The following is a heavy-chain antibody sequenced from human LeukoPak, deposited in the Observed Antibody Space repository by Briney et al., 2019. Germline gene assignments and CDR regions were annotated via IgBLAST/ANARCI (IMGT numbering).Heavy chain of an antibody. CDR3: ARDGLKPEYYYYYYGMDV. D-gene: IGHD1-14*01. V-gene: IGHV1-24*01. CDR2: FDPEDGET. J-gene: IGHJ6*02. CDR1: GYTLTELS. Sequence: ASVKVSCKVSGYTLTELSMHWVRQAPGKGLEWMGGFDPEDGETIYAQKFQGRVTMTEDTSTDTAYMELSSLRSEDTAVYYCARDGLKPEYYYYYYGMDVWGQGTTVTVSS.